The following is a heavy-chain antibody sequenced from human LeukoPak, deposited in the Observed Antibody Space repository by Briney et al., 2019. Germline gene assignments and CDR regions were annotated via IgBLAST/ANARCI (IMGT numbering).Heavy chain of an antibody. V-gene: IGHV4-61*02. D-gene: IGHD3-10*01. CDR1: GDSINSGTSY. Sequence: SQTLSLTCTVSGDSINSGTSYWSWIRQPAGKGLEWIGRIYTSGSTNYNPSLKSRVTMSVDTSKNQFSLKLSSVTAADTAVYYCARDMGFGDAYAFDIWGQGTMVTVSS. CDR2: IYTSGST. CDR3: ARDMGFGDAYAFDI. J-gene: IGHJ3*02.